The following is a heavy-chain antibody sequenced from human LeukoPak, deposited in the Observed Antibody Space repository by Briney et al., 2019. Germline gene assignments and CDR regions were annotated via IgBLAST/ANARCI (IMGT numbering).Heavy chain of an antibody. V-gene: IGHV4-31*03. Sequence: PSETLSLTCTVSGGSISSGGYSWSWIRQHPGKGLEWIGYIYYSGSTYYNPSLKSRVTISVDTSKNQFSLKLSSVTAADTAVYYCAGGVRGVIITVAFDIWGQGTMVTVSS. CDR1: GGSISSGGYS. CDR2: IYYSGST. D-gene: IGHD3-10*01. CDR3: AGGVRGVIITVAFDI. J-gene: IGHJ3*02.